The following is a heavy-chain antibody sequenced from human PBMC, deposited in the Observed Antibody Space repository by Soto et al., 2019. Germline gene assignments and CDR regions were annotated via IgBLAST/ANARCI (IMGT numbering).Heavy chain of an antibody. Sequence: SETLSLTCTVSGGSLSSGGYYWSWIRQHPGKGLEWIGYIYYSGSTYYNPSLKSRVTISVDTSKNQFSLKLSSVTAADTAVYYCARTTIFGVPINWFDPWGQGTLVTVSS. D-gene: IGHD3-3*01. V-gene: IGHV4-31*03. CDR3: ARTTIFGVPINWFDP. J-gene: IGHJ5*02. CDR2: IYYSGST. CDR1: GGSLSSGGYY.